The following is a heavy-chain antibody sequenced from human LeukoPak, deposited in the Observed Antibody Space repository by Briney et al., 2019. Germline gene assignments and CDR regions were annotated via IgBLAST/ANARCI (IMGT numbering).Heavy chain of an antibody. V-gene: IGHV3-73*01. CDR3: AKDLYNGDYPYYYYGMDV. D-gene: IGHD4-17*01. CDR1: GFTFSGSA. J-gene: IGHJ6*02. Sequence: GGSLRLSCAASGFTFSGSAMHWVRQASGKGLEWVDRIRSKANSYATAYAASVKGRFTISRDDSKNTAYLQMNSLKTEDTAVYYCAKDLYNGDYPYYYYGMDVWGQGTTVTVSS. CDR2: IRSKANSYAT.